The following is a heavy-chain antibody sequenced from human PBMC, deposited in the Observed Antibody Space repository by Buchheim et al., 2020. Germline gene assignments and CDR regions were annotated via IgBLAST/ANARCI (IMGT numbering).Heavy chain of an antibody. Sequence: EVQLLESGGGLVQPGGSLRLSCVASGFTFSIYGMTWVRQAPGKGLEWVSYISHDSSAIYYADSVKGRFTISRDNAKNSLYLQLNSLRAEDTAVYYCARGAYNSATDYWGQGT. CDR2: ISHDSSAI. CDR3: ARGAYNSATDY. V-gene: IGHV3-48*01. CDR1: GFTFSIYG. J-gene: IGHJ4*01. D-gene: IGHD6-19*01.